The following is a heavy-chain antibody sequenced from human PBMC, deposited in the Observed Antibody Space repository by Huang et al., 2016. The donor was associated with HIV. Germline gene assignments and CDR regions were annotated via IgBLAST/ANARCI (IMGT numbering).Heavy chain of an antibody. Sequence: QLQLQESGPGLVRPSETLSLTCSVSGGSVNSGYYYWGWIRQPPGKGLEWIAGVLYGGNTFYNPALKCRVSMSVDTSKKRFSLNLSSVTAADTAVYFCARLPFDYVWGTQRQTALDELDVWGQGTMVTVSS. CDR3: ARLPFDYVWGTQRQTALDELDV. J-gene: IGHJ3*01. V-gene: IGHV4-39*01. D-gene: IGHD3-16*01. CDR1: GGSVNSGYYY. CDR2: VLYGGNT.